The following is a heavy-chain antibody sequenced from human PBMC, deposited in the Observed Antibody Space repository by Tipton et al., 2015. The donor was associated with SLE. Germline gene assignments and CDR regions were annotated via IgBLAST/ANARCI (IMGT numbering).Heavy chain of an antibody. V-gene: IGHV3-33*01. J-gene: IGHJ4*02. D-gene: IGHD5-18*01. CDR2: IWYDGSNK. CDR3: ARDQRGVTAMVYYFDY. Sequence: SGFTFSSYGMHWVRQAPGKGLEWVAVIWYDGSNKYYADSVKGRFTISRDNSKNTLYLQMNSLRAEDTAVYYCARDQRGVTAMVYYFDYWGQGTLVTVSS. CDR1: GFTFSSYG.